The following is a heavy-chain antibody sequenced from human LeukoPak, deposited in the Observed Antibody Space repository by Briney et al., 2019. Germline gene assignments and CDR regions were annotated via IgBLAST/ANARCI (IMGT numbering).Heavy chain of an antibody. CDR2: IIPIFGTA. V-gene: IGHV1-69*05. D-gene: IGHD1-20*01. J-gene: IGHJ6*03. CDR1: GGTFSSYA. CDR3: ARTLYNWNYNYYYYMDV. Sequence: GASVKVSCKASGGTFSSYAISWVRQAPGQGLEWMGGIIPIFGTANYAQKFQGRVTITTDESTGTAYMELSSLRSEDTAVYYCARTLYNWNYNYYYYMDVWGKGTTVTVSS.